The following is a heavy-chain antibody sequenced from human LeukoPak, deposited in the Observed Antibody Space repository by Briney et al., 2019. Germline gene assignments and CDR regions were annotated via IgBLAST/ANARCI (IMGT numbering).Heavy chain of an antibody. D-gene: IGHD6-6*01. CDR1: GFPFSSSG. J-gene: IGHJ1*01. CDR2: IHADGNSK. CDR3: ARSLTAREYFQH. Sequence: GGSLRLPCAASGFPFSSSGMHWVRQAPGKGLEWVTFIHADGNSKYYADSVEGRFTVSRDSPKNTLSLQMNSLRVEDTAVYYCARSLTAREYFQHWGQGTLVTVSS. V-gene: IGHV3-30*02.